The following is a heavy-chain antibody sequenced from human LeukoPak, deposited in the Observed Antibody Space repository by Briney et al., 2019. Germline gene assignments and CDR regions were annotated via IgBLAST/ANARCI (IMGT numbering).Heavy chain of an antibody. CDR2: IYYSGST. CDR3: ARDPWIQLWFAGAFDI. V-gene: IGHV4-39*07. CDR1: GFTFSSYW. D-gene: IGHD5-18*01. Sequence: GSLRLSCAASGFTFSSYWMSWVRQPPGKGLEWIGSIYYSGSTYYNPSLKSRVAISVDTSTNHFSLRLSSVTAADTAVYYCARDPWIQLWFAGAFDIWGQGTMVTVSS. J-gene: IGHJ3*02.